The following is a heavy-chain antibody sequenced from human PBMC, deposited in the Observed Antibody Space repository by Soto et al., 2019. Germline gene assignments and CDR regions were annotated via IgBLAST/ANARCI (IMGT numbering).Heavy chain of an antibody. Sequence: ASVKVSCKASGYTFTGYYMHWVRQAPGQGLEWMGWINPNSGGTNYAQKFQGRVTMTRDTSISTAYMELSRLRSDGTAVYYCARDLAYGDYEGAFDIWGQGTMVTVSS. CDR1: GYTFTGYY. CDR2: INPNSGGT. J-gene: IGHJ3*02. CDR3: ARDLAYGDYEGAFDI. V-gene: IGHV1-2*02. D-gene: IGHD4-17*01.